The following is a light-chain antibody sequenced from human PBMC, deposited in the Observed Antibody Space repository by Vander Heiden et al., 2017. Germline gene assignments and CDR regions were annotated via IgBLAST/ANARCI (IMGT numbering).Light chain of an antibody. CDR3: QFLDSRLNVEV. J-gene: IGLJ3*02. Sequence: QSVLTQPPSASAAPGQRVTISCTGSSSNIGAGYDVHWYQQLPGTDPKRRSVGSSNRPSGVPDRFVCFKAGTYDFLDLLGLQAGDGAEYSGQFLDSRLNVEVFGGGTKLTVL. CDR2: GSS. V-gene: IGLV1-40*01. CDR1: SSNIGAGYD.